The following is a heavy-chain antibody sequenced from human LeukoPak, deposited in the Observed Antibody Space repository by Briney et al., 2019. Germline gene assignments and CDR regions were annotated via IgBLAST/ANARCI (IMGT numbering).Heavy chain of an antibody. V-gene: IGHV3-30-3*02. CDR2: ISYDGSNK. CDR3: AKSDSSGYPDY. J-gene: IGHJ4*02. CDR1: GFTFSSYA. Sequence: PGGSLRLSCAASGFTFSSYAMHWVRQAPGKGLEWVAVISYDGSNKYYADSVKGRFTISRDNSKNTLYLQMNSLRAEDTAVYYCAKSDSSGYPDYWGQGTLVTVSS. D-gene: IGHD3-22*01.